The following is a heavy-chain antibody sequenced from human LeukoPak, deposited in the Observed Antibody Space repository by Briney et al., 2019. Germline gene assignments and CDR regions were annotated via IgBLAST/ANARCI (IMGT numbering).Heavy chain of an antibody. CDR1: GGSFSSSIFY. CDR2: IYTSGSS. V-gene: IGHV4-61*02. Sequence: PSETLSLTCTVSGGSFSSSIFYWSWIRQPAGKGLEWIGRIYTSGSSNYNPSLKSRLTMSVDTSKNQFSLKMSSVTAADTAVYYCARGNSSSWPLDYWGQGTLVTVSS. J-gene: IGHJ4*02. D-gene: IGHD6-13*01. CDR3: ARGNSSSWPLDY.